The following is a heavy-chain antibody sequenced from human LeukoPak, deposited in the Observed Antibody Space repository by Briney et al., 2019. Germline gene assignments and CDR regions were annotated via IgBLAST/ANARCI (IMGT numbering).Heavy chain of an antibody. CDR2: INPNSGGT. V-gene: IGHV1-2*02. CDR3: ARGRITMVRGVSSAYWKH. CDR1: GYTFTGYY. Sequence: VASVKVSCKASGYTFTGYYMHWVRQAPGQGLEWMGWINPNSGGTNYAQKFQGRVTMTRDTSISTAYMELSRLRSDDTAVYYCARGRITMVRGVSSAYWKHWGQGTLVTVSS. D-gene: IGHD3-10*01. J-gene: IGHJ1*01.